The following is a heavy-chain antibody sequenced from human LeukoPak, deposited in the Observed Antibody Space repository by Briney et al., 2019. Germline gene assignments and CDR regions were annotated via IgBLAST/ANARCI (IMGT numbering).Heavy chain of an antibody. CDR1: GFTFSSYG. CDR2: IRYDGSNK. V-gene: IGHV3-30*02. CDR3: ARASSYYYDSSGLDAFDI. J-gene: IGHJ3*02. Sequence: GGSLRLSCAASGFTFSSYGMHWVRQAPGKGLEWVAFIRYDGSNKYYADSVKGRFTISRDNSKNTLYLQMNSLRAGDTAVYYCARASSYYYDSSGLDAFDIWGQGTMVTVSS. D-gene: IGHD3-22*01.